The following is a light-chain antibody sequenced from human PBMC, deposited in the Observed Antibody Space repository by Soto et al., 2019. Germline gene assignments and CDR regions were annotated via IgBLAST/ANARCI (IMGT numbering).Light chain of an antibody. V-gene: IGKV1-9*01. Sequence: IQLTQSPSSLSASVGDRGTITSRRRQDIAIYLAWYQQTPGEAPKLLIYAASTLYGGVPSRFSGSGSGTDFALTITSLQAEDFATYYCQQLRMYPSTFGGGTKVDIK. CDR2: AAS. CDR3: QQLRMYPST. J-gene: IGKJ4*01. CDR1: QDIAIY.